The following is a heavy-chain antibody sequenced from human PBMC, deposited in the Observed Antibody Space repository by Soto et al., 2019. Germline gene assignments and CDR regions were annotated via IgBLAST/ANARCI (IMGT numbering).Heavy chain of an antibody. J-gene: IGHJ1*01. CDR3: ARDRDIAATAEYFQH. CDR1: GFTFSSYS. CDR2: MSSSSSYI. V-gene: IGHV3-21*01. D-gene: IGHD6-13*01. Sequence: PGGSLRLSCAASGFTFSSYSLNWVRQAPGKGLEWVSSMSSSSSYIYYADSVKGRFTISRDNAKNSLYLQMKSLKAEETAVEYCARDRDIAATAEYFQHWGQGTLVTVSS.